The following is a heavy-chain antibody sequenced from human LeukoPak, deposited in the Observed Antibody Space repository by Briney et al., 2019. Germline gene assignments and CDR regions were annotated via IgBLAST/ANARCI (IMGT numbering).Heavy chain of an antibody. CDR2: IIPIFGTA. CDR1: GGTFSSYA. D-gene: IGHD6-13*01. V-gene: IGHV1-69*13. J-gene: IGHJ4*02. CDR3: AGEAVRQQLDLDY. Sequence: ASVKVSCKASGGTFSSYAISWVRQAPGQGLEWMGGIIPIFGTANYAQKFQGRVTITADESTSTAYMELSSLRSEDTAVYYCAGEAVRQQLDLDYWGQGTLVTVSS.